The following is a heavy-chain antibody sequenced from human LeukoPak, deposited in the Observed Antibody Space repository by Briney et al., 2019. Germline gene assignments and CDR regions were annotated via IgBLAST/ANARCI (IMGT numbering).Heavy chain of an antibody. CDR2: IKSKTDGGIT. D-gene: IGHD4-17*01. CDR3: TTALAVTTLDY. V-gene: IGHV3-15*01. Sequence: GGSLRLSCAASGFTFSNAWMSWVRQAPGKGLEWVGRIKSKTDGGITDYAAPVKGRFTISRDDSKNTLYLQMNSLKTEDTAVYYCTTALAVTTLDYWGQGTLVTVSS. CDR1: GFTFSNAW. J-gene: IGHJ4*02.